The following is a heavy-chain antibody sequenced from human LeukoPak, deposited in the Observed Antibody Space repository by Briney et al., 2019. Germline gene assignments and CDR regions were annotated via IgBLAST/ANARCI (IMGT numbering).Heavy chain of an antibody. CDR1: GGSISSYY. CDR2: IYYSGST. V-gene: IGHV4-59*01. CDR3: ARLSIAAAGTQTNYYYYGMDV. J-gene: IGHJ6*02. D-gene: IGHD6-13*01. Sequence: PSETLSLTCTVSGGSISSYYWSWIRQPPGKGLEWIGYIYYSGSTNYNPSLKSRVTISVDTSKNQFSLKLSSVTAADTAVYYCARLSIAAAGTQTNYYYYGMDVWGQGTTVTVSS.